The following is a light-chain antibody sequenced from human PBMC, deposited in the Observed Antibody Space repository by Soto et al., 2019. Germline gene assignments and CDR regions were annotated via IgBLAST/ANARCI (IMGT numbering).Light chain of an antibody. V-gene: IGLV2-14*01. CDR3: SSYTSSRTYV. J-gene: IGLJ1*01. CDR1: SSDVGGYNY. CDR2: EVS. Sequence: QSDLTQPASVSGSPGQSITISCTGTSSDVGGYNYVSWYQQHPGKAPKLMIYEVSNRPSGVSNRFSGSKSGNTASLTISGLQAEDEADYYCSSYTSSRTYVFGTGTKVTVL.